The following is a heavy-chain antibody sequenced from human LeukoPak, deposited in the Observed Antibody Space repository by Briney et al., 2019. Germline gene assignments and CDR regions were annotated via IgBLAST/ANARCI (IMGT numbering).Heavy chain of an antibody. D-gene: IGHD6-19*01. J-gene: IGHJ4*02. CDR1: GFTFSTDA. V-gene: IGHV3-23*01. CDR2: ISGSGGDT. CDR3: ARDSSGWSKNY. Sequence: PGGSLRLSCAASGFTFSTDAMTWVRQAPGKGLQWVSAISGSGGDTYYEDSVKGRFTISRDNSKNMMYLRMNSLRAEDTAVYYCARDSSGWSKNYWGQGTLVTVSS.